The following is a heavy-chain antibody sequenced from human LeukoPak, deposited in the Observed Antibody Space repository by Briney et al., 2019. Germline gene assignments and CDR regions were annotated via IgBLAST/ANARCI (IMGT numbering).Heavy chain of an antibody. Sequence: GGSLRLSCAASGFTFSSYWMTWVRQAPGKGLERVAQIKDDGTEKFYLDSLRGRFTISRDNSKDSLYLHINSLRAEDTAVYYCTRERLYGASALDYRGQGTVVTVSS. D-gene: IGHD4-17*01. CDR3: TRERLYGASALDY. CDR1: GFTFSSYW. V-gene: IGHV3-7*01. J-gene: IGHJ4*02. CDR2: IKDDGTEK.